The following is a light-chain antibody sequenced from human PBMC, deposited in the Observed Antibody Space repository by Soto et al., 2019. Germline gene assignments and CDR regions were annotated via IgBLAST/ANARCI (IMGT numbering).Light chain of an antibody. V-gene: IGLV2-8*01. Sequence: QSVLTQPPSASGSPGQSVTTSCTGTSSDVGGYNYVSWYQQHPGKAPKLMISEVTKRPSGVPDRFSGSKSGNTASLTVSGLQDEDEADYYCSSYAGSNNYVFGSGTKVTVL. J-gene: IGLJ1*01. CDR2: EVT. CDR1: SSDVGGYNY. CDR3: SSYAGSNNYV.